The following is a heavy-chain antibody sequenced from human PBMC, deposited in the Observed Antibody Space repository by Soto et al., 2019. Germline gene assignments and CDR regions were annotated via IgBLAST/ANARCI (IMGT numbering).Heavy chain of an antibody. V-gene: IGHV3-23*01. J-gene: IGHJ4*02. CDR1: GFTFSSYA. Sequence: PGGSLRLSCAASGFTFSSYAMSWVRQAPGKGLEWVSAISGSGGSTYYADSVKGRFTISRDNSKNTLYLQMNSLRAEDTAVYYCAKGGYDILTGYYYFDYWGQGTLVTVPS. CDR2: ISGSGGST. CDR3: AKGGYDILTGYYYFDY. D-gene: IGHD3-9*01.